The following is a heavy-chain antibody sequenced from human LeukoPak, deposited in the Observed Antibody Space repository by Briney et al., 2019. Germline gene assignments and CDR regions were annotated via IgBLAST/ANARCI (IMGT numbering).Heavy chain of an antibody. J-gene: IGHJ4*02. Sequence: GGSLRLSCAASGFTFSDYYMSWIRQAPGKGLEWVSYISSSGSTIYYADSVKGRFTIFRDNAKNSLYLQMNSLRAEDTAVYYCAKLSDYYDSSGYSDYWGQGTLVTVSS. CDR2: ISSSGSTI. CDR1: GFTFSDYY. V-gene: IGHV3-11*04. CDR3: AKLSDYYDSSGYSDY. D-gene: IGHD3-22*01.